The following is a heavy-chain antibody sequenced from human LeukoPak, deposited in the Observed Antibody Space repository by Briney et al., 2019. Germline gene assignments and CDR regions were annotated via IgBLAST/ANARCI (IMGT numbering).Heavy chain of an antibody. CDR2: IHSTSGTI. D-gene: IGHD3-22*01. V-gene: IGHV3-48*01. J-gene: IGHJ1*01. CDR1: GFTFSSYS. CDR3: ATYSSLNRREFQY. Sequence: GGSLRLSCAASGFTFSSYSMNRVRQAPGKGLEWISYIHSTSGTIYYADSVRGRFTISRDNAKNSLYLQMNSLRAEDTAVYYCATYSSLNRREFQYWGQGTLLTVSS.